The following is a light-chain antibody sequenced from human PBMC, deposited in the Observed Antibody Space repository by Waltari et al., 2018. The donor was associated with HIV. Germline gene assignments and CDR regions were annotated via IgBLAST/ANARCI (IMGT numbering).Light chain of an antibody. Sequence: AIKMTQSPSSLHASVGDRVTLTCRASQGIGNDLGWYQQKSGKAPKVLIYAASSLQSGVSSRFSGSRSGTDFTLTISSLQPEDSATYYCLQDGSFPLTFGPGTKVDV. CDR2: AAS. J-gene: IGKJ3*01. V-gene: IGKV1-6*01. CDR3: LQDGSFPLT. CDR1: QGIGND.